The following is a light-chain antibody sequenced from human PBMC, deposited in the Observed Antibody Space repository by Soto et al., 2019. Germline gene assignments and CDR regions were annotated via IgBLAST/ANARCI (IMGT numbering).Light chain of an antibody. CDR3: QQVSSYST. Sequence: DIQMTQSPSTLSASVGERVTITCRASQSIDNWLAWYQQKPGKAPKLLIYAASTLETGVPSRFSGSGSGTEFTLTIKSLQPEYFATYYCQQVSSYSTFGQGTKVEIK. J-gene: IGKJ1*01. CDR2: AAS. CDR1: QSIDNW. V-gene: IGKV1-5*01.